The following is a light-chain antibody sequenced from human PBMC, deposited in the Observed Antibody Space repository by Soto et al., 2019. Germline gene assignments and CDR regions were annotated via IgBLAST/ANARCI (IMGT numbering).Light chain of an antibody. Sequence: IWRTQSPGTLYLYPGERATLSCRASQSVSSRYLAWYQQKPGQAPRLLIYGASIRATGIPDRFSGSGSGSDFTLTISRLEPEDFAVYYCQQYGSSPPYTFGQGTKVDIK. CDR3: QQYGSSPPYT. V-gene: IGKV3-20*01. J-gene: IGKJ2*01. CDR2: GAS. CDR1: QSVSSRY.